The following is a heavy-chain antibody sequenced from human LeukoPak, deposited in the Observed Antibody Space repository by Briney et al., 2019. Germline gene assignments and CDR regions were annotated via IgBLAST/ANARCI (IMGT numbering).Heavy chain of an antibody. CDR2: IFGSGGGP. Sequence: GGSLRLSCEASGFTFGSYAMYWVRQAPGKGLEWVAGIFGSGGGPHYADSVKGRFTISRDNSQNTVYLQINSLRAEDTAVYYCGKTTVGYSSGQKPAWPVDYWGQGTLVTVSS. D-gene: IGHD5-18*01. CDR3: GKTTVGYSSGQKPAWPVDY. V-gene: IGHV3-23*01. CDR1: GFTFGSYA. J-gene: IGHJ4*02.